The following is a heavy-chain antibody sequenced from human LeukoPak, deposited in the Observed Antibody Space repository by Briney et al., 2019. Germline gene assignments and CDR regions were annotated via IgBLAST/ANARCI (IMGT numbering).Heavy chain of an antibody. Sequence: SQTLSLTCTVSGGSISSGAYYWSWIRQHPGKGLEWIGYIYYSGSTYYSPSLKSRVTISVDTSKNQFSLKLSSVTAADTAVYFCARGRVNWFDPWGQGTLVTVSS. CDR2: IYYSGST. V-gene: IGHV4-31*03. CDR3: ARGRVNWFDP. D-gene: IGHD3-3*01. CDR1: GGSISSGAYY. J-gene: IGHJ5*02.